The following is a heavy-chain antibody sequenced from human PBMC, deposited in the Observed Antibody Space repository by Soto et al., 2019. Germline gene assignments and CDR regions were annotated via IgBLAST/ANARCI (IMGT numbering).Heavy chain of an antibody. Sequence: QVQLMQSGAQVKKPESSVKVSCKASGVTFRNYAFSWVRQAPGQGLEWMGGTHPIFGTANYAQKLQGRVTITADEATTTMCMVWSSLKADGTAVYFCARDGAVAGTAVFHYGRDVWGQGTTVT. CDR3: ARDGAVAGTAVFHYGRDV. CDR2: THPIFGTA. CDR1: GVTFRNYA. D-gene: IGHD6-19*01. V-gene: IGHV1-69*12. J-gene: IGHJ6*02.